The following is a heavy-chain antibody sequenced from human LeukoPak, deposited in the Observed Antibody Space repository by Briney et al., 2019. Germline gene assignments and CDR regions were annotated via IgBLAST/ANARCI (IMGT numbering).Heavy chain of an antibody. Sequence: SETLSLTCTVSGGSISSYYWSWIRQPPGKGLEWIGYIYYSGSTNYNPSLKSRVTISVDTSKNQFSLKLSSVTAADTAVYYCARMGAFYGDYSGINWFDPWGQGTLVTVSS. J-gene: IGHJ5*02. CDR2: IYYSGST. CDR3: ARMGAFYGDYSGINWFDP. V-gene: IGHV4-59*01. CDR1: GGSISSYY. D-gene: IGHD4-17*01.